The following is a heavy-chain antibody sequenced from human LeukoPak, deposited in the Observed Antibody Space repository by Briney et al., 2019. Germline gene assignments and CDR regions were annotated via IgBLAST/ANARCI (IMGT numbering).Heavy chain of an antibody. CDR1: GYSFTSYW. CDR2: IYPGDSDT. J-gene: IGHJ3*02. CDR3: ARIYYDSSGYHDAFDI. D-gene: IGHD3-22*01. Sequence: GESLKISCKGSGYSFTSYWIGWVRPMPGKGLEWMGIIYPGDSDTRYSPSFQGQVTISADKSISTAYLQWSSLKASGTAMYYCARIYYDSSGYHDAFDIWGQGTMVTVSS. V-gene: IGHV5-51*01.